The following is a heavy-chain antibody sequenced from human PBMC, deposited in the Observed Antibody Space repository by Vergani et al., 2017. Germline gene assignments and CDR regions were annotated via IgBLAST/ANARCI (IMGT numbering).Heavy chain of an antibody. J-gene: IGHJ6*02. CDR3: ARRNIVXVPAANAYSGYDYRDYYYYGMDV. CDR1: GGTFSSYA. CDR2: IIPIFGTA. V-gene: IGHV1-69*18. Sequence: QVQLVESGAEVKKPGSSVKVSCKASGGTFSSYAISWVRQAPGQGLEWMGRIIPIFGTANYAQKFQGRVTITADESTSTAYMELSSLRSEDTAVYYCARRNIVXVPAANAYSGYDYRDYYYYGMDVWGQGTTVTVSS. D-gene: IGHD2-2*01.